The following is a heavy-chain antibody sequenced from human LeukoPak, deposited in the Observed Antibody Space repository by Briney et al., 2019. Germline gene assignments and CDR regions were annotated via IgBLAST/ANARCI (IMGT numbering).Heavy chain of an antibody. CDR2: MYTSGTT. V-gene: IGHV4-4*07. CDR1: GGSISNSY. J-gene: IGHJ4*02. Sequence: PSETLSLTCTVSGGSISNSYWSWIRQPAGKGLEWIGRMYTSGTTKYNPSLKSRVTMSVDTSNNQFSLKVSSVTAADTAVYYCARVEGSCRGAGCYPFSFDDWGQGNLVTVSS. D-gene: IGHD2-15*01. CDR3: ARVEGSCRGAGCYPFSFDD.